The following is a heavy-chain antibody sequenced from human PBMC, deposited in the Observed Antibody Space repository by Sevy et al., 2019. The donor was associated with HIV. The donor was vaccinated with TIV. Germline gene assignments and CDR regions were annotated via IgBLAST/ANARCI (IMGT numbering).Heavy chain of an antibody. CDR1: GYSISSGYY. Sequence: SETLSLTCTVSGYSISSGYYWGWIRQPPGKGLEWIGSIYHSGSTYYNPSLKSRVTISEDTSKNQFSLKLSSVTAADTAVYYCARDGGGYDYVRVGYYYGMDVWGQGTTVTVSS. D-gene: IGHD5-12*01. V-gene: IGHV4-38-2*02. CDR2: IYHSGST. CDR3: ARDGGGYDYVRVGYYYGMDV. J-gene: IGHJ6*02.